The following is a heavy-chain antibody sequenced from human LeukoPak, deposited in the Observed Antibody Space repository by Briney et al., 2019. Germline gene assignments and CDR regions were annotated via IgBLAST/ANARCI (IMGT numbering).Heavy chain of an antibody. CDR2: IYSGGST. J-gene: IGHJ3*02. Sequence: GGSLRLSCAASGFTVSSNYMSWVRQAPGKGLEWVSVIYSGGSTYYADSVEGRFTISRDNSKNTLYLQMNSLRAEDTAVYYCARDTRRYYYDPLYAFDIWGQGTMVTVSS. CDR1: GFTVSSNY. CDR3: ARDTRRYYYDPLYAFDI. D-gene: IGHD3-22*01. V-gene: IGHV3-53*01.